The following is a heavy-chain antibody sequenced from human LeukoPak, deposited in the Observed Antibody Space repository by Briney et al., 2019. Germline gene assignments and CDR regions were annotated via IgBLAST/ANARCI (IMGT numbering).Heavy chain of an antibody. CDR3: ARGFPAVAQGADY. D-gene: IGHD6-19*01. J-gene: IGHJ4*02. Sequence: PSETLSLTCTVSGGSISSYYWSWIRQPPGKGLEWIGEINHSGSTNYNPSLKSRVTISVDTSKNQFSLKLSSVTAADTAVYYCARGFPAVAQGADYWGQGTLVTVSS. CDR2: INHSGST. V-gene: IGHV4-34*01. CDR1: GGSISSYY.